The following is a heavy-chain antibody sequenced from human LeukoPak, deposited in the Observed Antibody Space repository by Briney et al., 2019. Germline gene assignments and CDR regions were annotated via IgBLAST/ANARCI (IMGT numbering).Heavy chain of an antibody. CDR1: GGSISSYY. J-gene: IGHJ5*02. CDR2: IYTSGST. V-gene: IGHV4-4*07. CDR3: ARDTGAAAGPYNWFDP. D-gene: IGHD6-13*01. Sequence: SETLSLTCTVSGGSISSYYWSWIRQPAGKGLEWIGRIYTSGSTNYNPSLKSRVTMSVDTSKNQFSLKLSSVTAANTAVYYCARDTGAAAGPYNWFDPWGQGTLVTVSS.